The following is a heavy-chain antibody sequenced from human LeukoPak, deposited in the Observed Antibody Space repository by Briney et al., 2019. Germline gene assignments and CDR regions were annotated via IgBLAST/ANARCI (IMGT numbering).Heavy chain of an antibody. Sequence: PSETLSLTCTVSGGSISSSTYYWGWIRQPPGRGLEWIGTIYYRGSTYYNPSLKSRATISVDTSNNQFSLRLSSVTAADTAVYYCAILGTGSSWGQGTLVTVSS. CDR3: AILGTGSS. D-gene: IGHD3-10*01. J-gene: IGHJ5*02. V-gene: IGHV4-39*01. CDR1: GGSISSSTYY. CDR2: IYYRGST.